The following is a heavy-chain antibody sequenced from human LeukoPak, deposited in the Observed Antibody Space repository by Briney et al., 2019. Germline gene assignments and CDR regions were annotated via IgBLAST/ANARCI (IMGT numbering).Heavy chain of an antibody. Sequence: GGSLRLSCAASGFTSSSYSMNWVRQAPGKGLEWVSSISSSSSYIYYADSVKGRFTISRDNAKNSLYLQMNSLRAEDTAVYYCASRAWFGEYLFDYWGQGTLVTVSS. J-gene: IGHJ4*02. CDR2: ISSSSSYI. V-gene: IGHV3-21*01. CDR1: GFTSSSYS. CDR3: ASRAWFGEYLFDY. D-gene: IGHD3-10*01.